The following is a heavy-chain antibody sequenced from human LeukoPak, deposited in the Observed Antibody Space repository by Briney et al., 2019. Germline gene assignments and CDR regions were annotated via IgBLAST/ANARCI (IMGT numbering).Heavy chain of an antibody. J-gene: IGHJ4*02. CDR1: GFTFSSYG. V-gene: IGHV3-30*03. CDR2: ISYDGSNK. CDR3: ARDLSRPHLGFDY. Sequence: GGSLRLSCAASGFTFSSYGMHWVRQAPGKGLEWVAVISYDGSNKYYADSVKGRFTISRDNSKNTLYLQMNSLRAEDTAVYYCARDLSRPHLGFDYWGQGTLVTVSS.